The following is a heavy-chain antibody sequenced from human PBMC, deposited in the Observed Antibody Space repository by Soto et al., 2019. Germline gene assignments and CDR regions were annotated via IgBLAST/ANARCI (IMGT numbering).Heavy chain of an antibody. CDR3: ARGGDRFDGMDV. V-gene: IGHV3-13*01. CDR2: ISTAGDT. D-gene: IGHD3-16*01. CDR1: GCGFIGYD. Sequence: RGYLIPSCAASGCGFIGYDTHSVRQAPGKNLEWVAAISTAGDTYYLGSVKGRFTISREDAKNSLSLQMNSLRVGDTAVYYCARGGDRFDGMDVWGQGTTVTVSS. J-gene: IGHJ6*02.